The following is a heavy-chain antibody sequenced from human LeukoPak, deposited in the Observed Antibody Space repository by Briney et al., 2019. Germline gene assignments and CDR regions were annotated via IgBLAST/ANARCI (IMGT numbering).Heavy chain of an antibody. Sequence: PSETLSLTCTVSGGSISSSSYYWGWIRQPPGKGLEWLGSIYYSGSTYYNPSLKRRVTISVDTSKNQFSLKLSSVTAADTAVYYCARHIPNYDFWSGYPRWFDPWGQGTLVTVSS. CDR3: ARHIPNYDFWSGYPRWFDP. V-gene: IGHV4-39*01. CDR1: GGSISSSSYY. CDR2: IYYSGST. J-gene: IGHJ5*02. D-gene: IGHD3-3*01.